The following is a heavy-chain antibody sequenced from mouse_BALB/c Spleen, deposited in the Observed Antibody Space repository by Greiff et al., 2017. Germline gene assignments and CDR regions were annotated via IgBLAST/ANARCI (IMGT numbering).Heavy chain of an antibody. CDR3: ARTLGGGNYFDY. Sequence: EVKLVESGGGLVQPGGSRKLSCAASGFTFSSFGMHWVRQAPEKGLEWVAYISSGSSTIYYADTVKGRFTISRDNPKNTLYLQMSSLKSEDTAMYYCARTLGGGNYFDYWGQGTTLTVSS. CDR2: ISSGSSTI. D-gene: IGHD3-1*01. J-gene: IGHJ2*01. CDR1: GFTFSSFG. V-gene: IGHV5-17*02.